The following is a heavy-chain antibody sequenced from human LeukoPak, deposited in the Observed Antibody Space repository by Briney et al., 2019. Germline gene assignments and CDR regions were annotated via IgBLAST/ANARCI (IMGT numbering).Heavy chain of an antibody. CDR2: INHSGST. D-gene: IGHD3-10*01. J-gene: IGHJ4*02. CDR3: ARGGMRHYYGSGSYYRYLVGLSYFDY. Sequence: SETLSLTCAVHGRSFSDYYWSWIRQPPGKGLEWIGEINHSGSTSYNPSLKSRVTISVDTSKIQFSLKLSSVTAADTAVYYCARGGMRHYYGSGSYYRYLVGLSYFDYWGQGTLVTVSS. CDR1: GRSFSDYY. V-gene: IGHV4-34*01.